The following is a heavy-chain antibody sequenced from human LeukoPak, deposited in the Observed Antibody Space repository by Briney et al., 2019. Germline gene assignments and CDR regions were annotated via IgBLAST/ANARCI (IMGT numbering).Heavy chain of an antibody. V-gene: IGHV4-59*02. D-gene: IGHD3/OR15-3a*01. CDR1: GGSVSSYY. J-gene: IGHJ6*03. CDR3: ARDAPNDLYSNYYYYYMDV. Sequence: SETLSLTCTVSGGSVSSYYWSWIRQPPGKGLEWVGYIYYSGSTNYNPSLKSRVTISVDTSKNQFSLKLSSVTAADTAVYYCARDAPNDLYSNYYYYYMDVRGKGTTVTVSS. CDR2: IYYSGST.